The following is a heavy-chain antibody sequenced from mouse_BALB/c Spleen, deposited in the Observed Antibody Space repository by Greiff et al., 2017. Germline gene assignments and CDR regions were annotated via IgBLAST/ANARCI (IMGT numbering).Heavy chain of an antibody. D-gene: IGHD1-1*01. CDR3: ASKGSSYDYFDY. J-gene: IGHJ2*01. CDR1: GFNIKDTY. V-gene: IGHV14-3*02. CDR2: IDPANGNT. Sequence: VQLKESGAELVKPGASVKLSCTASGFNIKDTYMHWVKQRPEQGLEWIGRIDPANGNTKYDPKFQGKATITADTSSNTAYLQLSSLTSEDTAVYYCASKGSSYDYFDYWGQGTTLTVSS.